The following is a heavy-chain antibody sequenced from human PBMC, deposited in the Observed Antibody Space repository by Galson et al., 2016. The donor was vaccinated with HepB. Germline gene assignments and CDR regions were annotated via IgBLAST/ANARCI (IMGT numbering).Heavy chain of an antibody. CDR2: ILYDVSNK. Sequence: SLRLSCAASGFTFSSYGMHGVRQAPLKGLEWVPVILYDVSNKYYADSVKGRFTISRDNSKNTLYLQMKSHRAEDTAVDSCAKDSYQLVIMSLVDVWGQGTTVTVSS. J-gene: IGHJ6*02. V-gene: IGHV3-30*18. CDR1: GFTFSSYG. D-gene: IGHD3-9*01. CDR3: AKDSYQLVIMSLVDV.